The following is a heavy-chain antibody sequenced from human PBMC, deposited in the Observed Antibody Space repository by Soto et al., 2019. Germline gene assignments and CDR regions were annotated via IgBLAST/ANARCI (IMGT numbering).Heavy chain of an antibody. Sequence: EVQLVESGGGLVQPGGSLRLSCAASGFTVSSNYMSWVRQAPGKGLEWVSVIYSGGSTYYADSVKGRVTISRDNSKNTLYLQMNSLRAEDTAVYYCARASRNYYDSSGYLYYFDYWGQGTLVTVSS. J-gene: IGHJ4*02. CDR3: ARASRNYYDSSGYLYYFDY. D-gene: IGHD3-22*01. V-gene: IGHV3-66*01. CDR1: GFTVSSNY. CDR2: IYSGGST.